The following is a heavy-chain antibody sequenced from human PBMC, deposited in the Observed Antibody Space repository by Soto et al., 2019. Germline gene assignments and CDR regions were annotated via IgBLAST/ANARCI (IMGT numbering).Heavy chain of an antibody. CDR1: GGSMSSGDYY. Sequence: QVQLKESGPGLVNPSQTLSLTCTVSGGSMSSGDYYWSWIRQPPGKGLEWIGYISHSGNPYYNPPLMSRISLSVETSKNQLSLQVTSVTAADTAFYYCVREVENYNSSSNWFDHWGQGTLVAVSS. J-gene: IGHJ5*02. CDR3: VREVENYNSSSNWFDH. CDR2: ISHSGNP. D-gene: IGHD6-6*01. V-gene: IGHV4-30-4*01.